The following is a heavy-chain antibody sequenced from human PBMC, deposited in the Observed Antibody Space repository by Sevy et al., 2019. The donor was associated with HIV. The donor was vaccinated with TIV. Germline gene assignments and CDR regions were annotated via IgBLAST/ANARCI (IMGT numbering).Heavy chain of an antibody. Sequence: GGSLRLSCAASGFTFSSYAMSWVRQAPGKGLEWVSAISGSGGSTYYAVSVKGRFTNSRDNSNNTLYLQRNSLRAENTAVYYCANPLIFSGSWYEVLDIWGQGTMVTVSS. J-gene: IGHJ3*02. D-gene: IGHD6-13*01. CDR3: ANPLIFSGSWYEVLDI. V-gene: IGHV3-23*01. CDR2: ISGSGGST. CDR1: GFTFSSYA.